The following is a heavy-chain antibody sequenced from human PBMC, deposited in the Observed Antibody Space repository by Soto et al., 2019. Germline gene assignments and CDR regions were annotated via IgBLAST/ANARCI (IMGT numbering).Heavy chain of an antibody. D-gene: IGHD2-8*02. V-gene: IGHV4-4*02. J-gene: IGHJ3*01. CDR1: GGSISSSDW. Sequence: QVQLQESGPGLVKPSGTLSLTCAVSGGSISSSDWWSWVRQPPGKELEWIGEIYYSGNTNYSPSLESRVTMSVDKSKNQFSLKLTSVTAADTAVYHCVRRASGPFDVWGQGTMVTVSS. CDR3: VRRASGPFDV. CDR2: IYYSGNT.